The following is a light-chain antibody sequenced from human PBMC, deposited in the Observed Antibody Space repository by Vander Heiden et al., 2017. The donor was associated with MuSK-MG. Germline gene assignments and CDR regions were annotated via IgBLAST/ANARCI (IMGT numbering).Light chain of an antibody. CDR2: GAS. V-gene: IGKV1-39*01. J-gene: IGKJ2*01. CDR3: QQSYSAPYT. CDR1: QTIGRY. Sequence: DIQMTQSPSSLSASVGDRVTITCRASQTIGRYLTWYQHKPGKAPNLLIYGASVLQSGVPARFSGSGSGTDFTLTISRLQAEDFVTYYCQQSYSAPYTFGQGTKLEI.